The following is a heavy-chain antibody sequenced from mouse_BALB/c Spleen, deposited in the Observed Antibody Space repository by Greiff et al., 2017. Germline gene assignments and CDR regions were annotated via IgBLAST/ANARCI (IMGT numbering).Heavy chain of an antibody. CDR2: INPSSGYT. J-gene: IGHJ4*01. CDR1: GYTFTSYT. D-gene: IGHD1-2*01. Sequence: QVQLKQSAAELARPGASVKMSCKASGYTFTSYTMHWVKQRPGQGLEWIGYINPSSGYTEYNQKFKDKTTLTADKSSSTAYMQLSSLTSEDSAVYYCAREFYYYGYTMDYWGQGTSVTVSS. CDR3: AREFYYYGYTMDY. V-gene: IGHV1-4*02.